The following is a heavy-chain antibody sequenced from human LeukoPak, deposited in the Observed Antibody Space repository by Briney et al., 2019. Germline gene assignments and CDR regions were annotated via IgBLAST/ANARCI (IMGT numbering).Heavy chain of an antibody. CDR2: IGHNGTT. V-gene: IGHV4-34*01. D-gene: IGHD1-14*01. Sequence: SETLSLTCTVSGGSITNYNWTWIRQPPGKGLEWIGEIGHNGTTNYNPSLKGRVTISLDTSKNQFSLKLTSVTAADTAVYYCARPSGGTPFKRFDYWGEGTLVTVSS. J-gene: IGHJ4*02. CDR1: GGSITNYN. CDR3: ARPSGGTPFKRFDY.